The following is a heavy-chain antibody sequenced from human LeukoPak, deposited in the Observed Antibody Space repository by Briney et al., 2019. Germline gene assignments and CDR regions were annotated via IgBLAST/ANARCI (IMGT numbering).Heavy chain of an antibody. CDR3: ARGGGYCSGGSCPNWFDP. Sequence: ASVKVSCKASGYTFTGYYMHWVRQATGQGLEWMGWMNPNSGNTGYAQKFQGRVTMTRNTSISTAYMELSSLRSEDTAVYYCARGGGYCSGGSCPNWFDPWGQGTLVTVSS. V-gene: IGHV1-8*02. J-gene: IGHJ5*02. CDR1: GYTFTGYY. CDR2: MNPNSGNT. D-gene: IGHD2-15*01.